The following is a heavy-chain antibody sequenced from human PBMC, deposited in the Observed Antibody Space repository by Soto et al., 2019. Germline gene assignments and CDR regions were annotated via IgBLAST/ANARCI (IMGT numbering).Heavy chain of an antibody. D-gene: IGHD5-18*01. V-gene: IGHV3-15*07. CDR3: TTDLDTARAPAPPELWLIDY. CDR1: GFTFSNAW. Sequence: GGSLRLSCAASGFTFSNAWMNWVRQAPGKGLEWVGRIKSKTDGGTTDYAAPVKGRFTISRDDSKNTLYLQMSSLKTEDTAVYYCTTDLDTARAPAPPELWLIDYWGQGTLVTVSS. CDR2: IKSKTDGGTT. J-gene: IGHJ4*02.